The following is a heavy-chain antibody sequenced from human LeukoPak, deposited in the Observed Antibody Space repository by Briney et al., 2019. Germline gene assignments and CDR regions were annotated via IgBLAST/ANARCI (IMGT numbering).Heavy chain of an antibody. CDR3: ARDGSYSSGWYDY. J-gene: IGHJ4*02. CDR1: GNYW. D-gene: IGHD6-19*01. Sequence: GGSLRLSCAASGNYWMHWVRQAPGKGLVWVSHINGDGSWTTYADSVKGRFTISRDNAKNSLFLQMNSLRAEDTAVYYCARDGSYSSGWYDYWGQGTLVTVSS. V-gene: IGHV3-74*01. CDR2: INGDGSWT.